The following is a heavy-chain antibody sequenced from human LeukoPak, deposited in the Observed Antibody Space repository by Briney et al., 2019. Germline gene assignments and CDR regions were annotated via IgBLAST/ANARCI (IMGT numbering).Heavy chain of an antibody. CDR2: IIPNSGST. J-gene: IGHJ4*02. Sequence: ASVKVSCKASGYTFTRYYIHWVRQAPGQGLEGMGWIIPNSGSTNYAQKCQGRVTMTRDTSKSTAYMELSSLRADDTAVYYGFFDVTGSYGDFDYWGQGTLVTVSS. CDR3: FFDVTGSYGDFDY. V-gene: IGHV1-2*02. D-gene: IGHD3-10*01. CDR1: GYTFTRYY.